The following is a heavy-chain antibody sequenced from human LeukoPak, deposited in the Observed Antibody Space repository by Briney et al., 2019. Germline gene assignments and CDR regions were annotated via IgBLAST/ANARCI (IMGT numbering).Heavy chain of an antibody. CDR1: GFTFGDYA. J-gene: IGHJ4*02. Sequence: GGSLRLSCTASGFTFGDYAMSWFRQAPGKGLEWVGFIRSKAYGGTTEYAASVKGRFTISRDDSKSIAYLQMNSLKTEDTAVYYCTRAFGSPTNNWNDVVGYWGQGTLVTVSS. V-gene: IGHV3-49*03. CDR3: TRAFGSPTNNWNDVVGY. D-gene: IGHD1-20*01. CDR2: IRSKAYGGTT.